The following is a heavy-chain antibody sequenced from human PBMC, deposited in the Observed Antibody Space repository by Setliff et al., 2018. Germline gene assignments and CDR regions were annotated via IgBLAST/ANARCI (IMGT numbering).Heavy chain of an antibody. Sequence: ASVKVSCKASGYTLINYGISWVRQAPGQGLEWLGWIGVYSGNTYTAQRFQGRVTMTTDTSTGTDYMELRSLRSDDTAVYYCSRLVRFCTTSTCQGASASEHWGQGTLVTVSS. J-gene: IGHJ4*02. D-gene: IGHD2-8*01. CDR1: GYTLINYG. V-gene: IGHV1-18*01. CDR2: IGVYSGNT. CDR3: SRLVRFCTTSTCQGASASEH.